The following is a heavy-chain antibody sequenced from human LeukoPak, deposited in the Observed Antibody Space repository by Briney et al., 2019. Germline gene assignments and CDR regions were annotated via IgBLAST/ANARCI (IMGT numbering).Heavy chain of an antibody. V-gene: IGHV3-21*01. Sequence: GGSLRLSCAASGFTFSSYSMNWVRQAPGKGLEWVSSISSSSSYIYYADSVKGRFTISRDNAKNSLYLQMNSLRAEDTAVYYCARGGSYGYFYFDYWGQGTLVTVSS. CDR3: ARGGSYGYFYFDY. CDR2: ISSSSSYI. D-gene: IGHD5-18*01. CDR1: GFTFSSYS. J-gene: IGHJ4*02.